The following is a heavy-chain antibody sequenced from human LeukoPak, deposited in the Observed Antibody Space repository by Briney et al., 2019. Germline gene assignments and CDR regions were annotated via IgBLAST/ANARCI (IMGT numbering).Heavy chain of an antibody. J-gene: IGHJ3*02. D-gene: IGHD2-21*01. CDR3: VREGAVVSRNGAFDI. V-gene: IGHV1-69*01. CDR2: IIPIFGTA. Sequence: SVKVSCKASGGTFSSYAISWVRQAPGQGLEWMGGIIPIFGTANYAQKFQGRVTITADESTSTAYMELSSLRSEDTAVYYCVREGAVVSRNGAFDIWGQGTMVTVSS. CDR1: GGTFSSYA.